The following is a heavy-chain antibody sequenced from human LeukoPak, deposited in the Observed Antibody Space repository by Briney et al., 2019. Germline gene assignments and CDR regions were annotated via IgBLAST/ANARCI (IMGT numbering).Heavy chain of an antibody. CDR1: VYTFTIYY. Sequence: ASVTVSCTASVYTFTIYYLHWVRQAPGQGLERKGIINPSGGSTSYTQKFQGRVTMTSDTSTTTVYMERSSLRSEDTALYYCARDADTSSSFGYWGQGTLVTVSS. V-gene: IGHV1-46*01. J-gene: IGHJ4*02. CDR3: ARDADTSSSFGY. D-gene: IGHD6-6*01. CDR2: INPSGGST.